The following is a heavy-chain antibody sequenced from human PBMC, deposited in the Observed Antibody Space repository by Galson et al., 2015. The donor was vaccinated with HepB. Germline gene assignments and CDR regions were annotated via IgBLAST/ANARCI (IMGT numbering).Heavy chain of an antibody. CDR2: LSGSGAIT. CDR3: AKESVSGTYVPTYADS. J-gene: IGHJ5*02. Sequence: SLRLSCAASGFNFRNHVMTWVRQASGKGLEWVASLSGSGAITYYADSVKGRFTISRDNFNNRIFLQMKRLRVEDTALYYCAKESVSGTYVPTYADSWGQGNLVTVSS. V-gene: IGHV3-23*01. CDR1: GFNFRNHV. D-gene: IGHD1-26*01.